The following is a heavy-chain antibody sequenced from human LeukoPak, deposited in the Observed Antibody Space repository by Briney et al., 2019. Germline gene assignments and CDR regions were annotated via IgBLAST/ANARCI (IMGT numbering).Heavy chain of an antibody. V-gene: IGHV5-51*01. CDR3: ARRYFSGGSCSSAYAFDI. D-gene: IGHD2-15*01. J-gene: IGHJ3*02. CDR1: GYRFTSYW. CDR2: IYPGDSDT. Sequence: GESLQISCKGSGYRFTSYWIGLGRQMPGKGLEWMGIIYPGDSDTRYSPSFQGQVTISADNSISTAYLQWSSLKASDTAMYYCARRYFSGGSCSSAYAFDIGGQGTMVTVSS.